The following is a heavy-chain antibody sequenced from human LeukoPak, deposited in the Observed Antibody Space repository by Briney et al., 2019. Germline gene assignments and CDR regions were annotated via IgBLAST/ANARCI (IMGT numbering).Heavy chain of an antibody. CDR3: ARVAVGSRQLPASKYFDY. CDR2: ISLSGNTI. D-gene: IGHD2-2*01. J-gene: IGHJ4*02. CDR1: GITFSDHS. Sequence: GGSLRLSCVDSGITFSDHSMNWVRQAPGKGLEWISYISLSGNTIYYADSVRGRFTVSRDNAKNSLYLQMNSLRVDDTAQYYCARVAVGSRQLPASKYFDYWGQGTLVIVSS. V-gene: IGHV3-48*04.